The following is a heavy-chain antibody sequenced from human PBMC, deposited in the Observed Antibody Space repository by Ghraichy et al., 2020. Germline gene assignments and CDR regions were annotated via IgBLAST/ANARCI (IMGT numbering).Heavy chain of an antibody. J-gene: IGHJ3*02. CDR3: ARGFDYGDSNVAYGDAFDI. CDR2: IYYSGST. V-gene: IGHV4-31*03. D-gene: IGHD4-17*01. Sequence: LRLSCTVSGGSISSGGYYWSWIRQHPGKGLEWIGYIYYSGSTYYNPSLKSRVTISVDTSKNQFSLKLSSVTAADTAVYYCARGFDYGDSNVAYGDAFDIWGQGTMVTVSS. CDR1: GGSISSGGYY.